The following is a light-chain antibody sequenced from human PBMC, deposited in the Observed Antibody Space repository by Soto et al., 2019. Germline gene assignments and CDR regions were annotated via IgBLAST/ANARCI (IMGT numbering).Light chain of an antibody. Sequence: DIQMTQSTSTLSGSVGDRGTITCRSSQTIDSCLAWYQQRPGKPPNLLIYKASTLASGVPSRFSGSGSGTEFTLTINSLQPDDFATYYCQQYHIYSGTFGQGTKVDI. CDR1: QTIDSC. CDR3: QQYHIYSGT. CDR2: KAS. J-gene: IGKJ1*01. V-gene: IGKV1-5*03.